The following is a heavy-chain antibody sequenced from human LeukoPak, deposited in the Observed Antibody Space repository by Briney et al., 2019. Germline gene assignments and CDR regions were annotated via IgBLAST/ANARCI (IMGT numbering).Heavy chain of an antibody. J-gene: IGHJ3*01. CDR3: ARDGADNSGYYFGSL. D-gene: IGHD3-22*01. Sequence: PGGSLRLSCAASGFTFSSYEMNWVRQAPGKGLEWVSVIYSGGSPDYADSAKGRFTISTDNSKNTLYLQMNSLRVEDKAVYYCARDGADNSGYYFGSLWGQGTVVTVSS. CDR1: GFTFSSYE. V-gene: IGHV3-53*01. CDR2: IYSGGSP.